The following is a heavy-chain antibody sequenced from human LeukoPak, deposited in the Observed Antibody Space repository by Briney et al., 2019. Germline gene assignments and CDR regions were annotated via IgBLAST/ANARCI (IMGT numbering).Heavy chain of an antibody. CDR1: GGSISSYY. CDR3: ARTTEGYAGGPGYSYYDYMDV. Sequence: SETLSLTCTVSGGSISSYYWSWIRQPPGKGLEWIGYIHYSGSTHYNPSLKSRVTISVDTSKNQVSLKLRSVTAADTAVYYCARTTEGYAGGPGYSYYDYMDVWGKGTTVTSSS. J-gene: IGHJ6*03. V-gene: IGHV4-59*01. CDR2: IHYSGST. D-gene: IGHD5-12*01.